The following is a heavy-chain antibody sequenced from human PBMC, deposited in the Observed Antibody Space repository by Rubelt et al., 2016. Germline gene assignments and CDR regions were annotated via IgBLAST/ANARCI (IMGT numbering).Heavy chain of an antibody. CDR3: ARMGMTTVTH. J-gene: IGHJ4*02. Sequence: GKGLEWIGSIYYSGSTYYNPSLKSRVTISVDTSKNQFSLKLSSVTAADTAVYYCARMGMTTVTHWGQGTLVTVSS. D-gene: IGHD4-11*01. V-gene: IGHV4-39*07. CDR2: IYYSGST.